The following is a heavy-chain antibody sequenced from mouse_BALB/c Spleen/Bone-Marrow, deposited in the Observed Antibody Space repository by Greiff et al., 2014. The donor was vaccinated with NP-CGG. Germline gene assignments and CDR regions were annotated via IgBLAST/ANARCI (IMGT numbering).Heavy chain of an antibody. Sequence: EVKLVESGAELVKPGASVKLSCTASGFNIKDTYMHWVKQRPEQGLEWIGRIDPANGNTKYGPKFQGKATITADTSSNTAYLQLSSLTSEDTAVYYCAPYYYGSSQFAYWGQGTLVTVSA. CDR1: GFNIKDTY. CDR2: IDPANGNT. J-gene: IGHJ3*01. D-gene: IGHD1-1*01. CDR3: APYYYGSSQFAY. V-gene: IGHV14-3*02.